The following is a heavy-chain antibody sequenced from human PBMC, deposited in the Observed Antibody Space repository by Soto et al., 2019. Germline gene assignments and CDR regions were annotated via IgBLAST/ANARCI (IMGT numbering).Heavy chain of an antibody. V-gene: IGHV1-18*01. CDR3: ARDLIPMDI. D-gene: IGHD2-21*01. Sequence: QVQLVQSGAEVKKPGASVKVSCKASGYTFTSYAISWVRQAPGQGLEWMGWISAYNGNTNYAQKLQGRVTMTTDTPTSTAYRELRSLRSDETAVDDCARDLIPMDIWGQGTMVTVSS. J-gene: IGHJ3*02. CDR2: ISAYNGNT. CDR1: GYTFTSYA.